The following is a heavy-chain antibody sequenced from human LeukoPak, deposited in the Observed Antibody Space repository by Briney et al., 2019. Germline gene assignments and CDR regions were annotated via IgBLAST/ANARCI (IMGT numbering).Heavy chain of an antibody. Sequence: GGSLRLSCAASGFTFSSYAMHWVRQAPGKGLEWVAVISYDGSNKYYADSVKGRFTISRDKSKNTMNLQMNSLRAEDTAVYYCAKSRVAVTMTAWGDAFDIWGQGTMVTVSS. CDR3: AKSRVAVTMTAWGDAFDI. J-gene: IGHJ3*02. D-gene: IGHD2-21*02. V-gene: IGHV3-30-3*02. CDR2: ISYDGSNK. CDR1: GFTFSSYA.